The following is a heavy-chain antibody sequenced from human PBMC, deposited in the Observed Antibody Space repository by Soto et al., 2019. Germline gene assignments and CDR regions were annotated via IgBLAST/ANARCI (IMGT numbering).Heavy chain of an antibody. CDR3: ARQIYDSATGPTSQHSLHS. V-gene: IGHV3-13*01. J-gene: IGHJ5*01. CDR1: GFTFSSCD. CDR2: IGTAGDT. D-gene: IGHD2-15*01. Sequence: VSVRISCAASGFTFSSCDMHWVRQATGKGLEWVSAIGTAGDTYYPGSVKGRFTISRENAKNSLYLQMNSLRAGDTAVYYCARQIYDSATGPTSQHSLHSWGPGPPV.